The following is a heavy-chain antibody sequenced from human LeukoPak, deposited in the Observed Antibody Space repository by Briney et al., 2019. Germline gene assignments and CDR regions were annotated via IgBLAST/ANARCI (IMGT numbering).Heavy chain of an antibody. Sequence: GGSLRLSCAASGFTFSSYGMHWVRQAPGKGLEWVAVISYDGSNKYYADSVKGRFTISRDNSKNTLYLQMNSLRAEDTAVYYCAKDPSFTAMDPAAYYYYGMDVWGQGTTVTVSS. CDR1: GFTFSSYG. D-gene: IGHD5-18*01. CDR3: AKDPSFTAMDPAAYYYYGMDV. V-gene: IGHV3-30*18. CDR2: ISYDGSNK. J-gene: IGHJ6*02.